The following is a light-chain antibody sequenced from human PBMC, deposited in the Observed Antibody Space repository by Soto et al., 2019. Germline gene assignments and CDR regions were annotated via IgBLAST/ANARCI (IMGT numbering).Light chain of an antibody. V-gene: IGKV1-9*01. CDR1: QTISTW. CDR2: AAS. J-gene: IGKJ5*01. Sequence: DIQVTQSPPTLSASVGDRVTITCRASQTISTWMAWYQQKPGKAPKLLIYAASTLQSGVPSRFSGSGSGTEFTLTISSLQPEDFATYYCQQLNSYPITFGQGTRLENK. CDR3: QQLNSYPIT.